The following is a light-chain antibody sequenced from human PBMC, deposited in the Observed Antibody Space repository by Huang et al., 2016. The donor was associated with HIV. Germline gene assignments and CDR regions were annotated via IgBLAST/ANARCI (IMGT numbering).Light chain of an antibody. CDR3: QKYNSAPIT. V-gene: IGKV1-27*01. CDR1: QDIDNY. Sequence: DIQMTPSPSSLSSSVGDSVTITCRASQDIDNYLAWYQQKPGKVTKLLIFAASALKSGVPPRFSGSGSGTHFSLNISSLQPEDVATYYCQKYNSAPITFGQGTRLEI. J-gene: IGKJ5*01. CDR2: AAS.